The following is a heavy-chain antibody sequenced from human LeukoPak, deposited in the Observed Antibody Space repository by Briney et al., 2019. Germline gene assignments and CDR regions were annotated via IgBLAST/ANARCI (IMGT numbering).Heavy chain of an antibody. CDR3: ARDLLTGNYHYFDY. CDR2: INPSSGDT. J-gene: IGHJ4*02. CDR1: GFTFTGYY. V-gene: IGHV1-2*02. D-gene: IGHD1-7*01. Sequence: ASVKVSCKASGFTFTGYYIHWVRQAPGQGLEWMGWINPSSGDTNYARKFQGRVTMARDTSISTAFMGLSRLTSDDTAVYYCARDLLTGNYHYFDYWGQGTLVTVSS.